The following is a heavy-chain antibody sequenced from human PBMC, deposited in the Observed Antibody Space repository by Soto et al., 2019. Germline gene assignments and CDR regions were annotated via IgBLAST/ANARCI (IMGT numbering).Heavy chain of an antibody. D-gene: IGHD5-12*01. Sequence: VKVSCKASGGTFSSYTISWVRQAPGQGLEWMGRIIPILGIANYAQKFQGRVTITADKSTSTAYMELSSLRSEDTAVYYCARGPRRSGYDFGNDYWGQGTLVTVSS. CDR1: GGTFSSYT. J-gene: IGHJ4*02. CDR3: ARGPRRSGYDFGNDY. V-gene: IGHV1-69*02. CDR2: IIPILGIA.